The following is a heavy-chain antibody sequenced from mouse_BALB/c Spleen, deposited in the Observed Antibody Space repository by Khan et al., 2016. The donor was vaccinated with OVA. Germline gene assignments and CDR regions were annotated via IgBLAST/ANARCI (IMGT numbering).Heavy chain of an antibody. Sequence: QVQLKESGPGLVAPSQSLSITCTISGFSLTNYGVHWVRQPPGQGLEWLVVIWSDGSTTYDSALKSRLTISKDNSKSQVFLEMDSLQTDDTAMYYCARQPYYHYYIMDYWGQGTSVTVSS. V-gene: IGHV2-6-1*01. CDR1: GFSLTNYG. J-gene: IGHJ4*01. CDR2: IWSDGST. CDR3: ARQPYYHYYIMDY. D-gene: IGHD2-10*01.